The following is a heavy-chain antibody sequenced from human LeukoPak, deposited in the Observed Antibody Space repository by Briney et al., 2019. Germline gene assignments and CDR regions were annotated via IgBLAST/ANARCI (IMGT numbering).Heavy chain of an antibody. CDR1: GFTFSSYE. D-gene: IGHD3-22*01. V-gene: IGHV3-48*03. CDR2: ISSSGSTI. Sequence: PGGSLRLSCAASGFTFSSYEMNWVRQAPGKGLEWVSYISSSGSTIYYADSVKGRFTISRDNAKNSLYLQMNSLRAEDTAVYYCARGIDFDYYDSSGHFDYWGQGTLVTVSS. CDR3: ARGIDFDYYDSSGHFDY. J-gene: IGHJ4*02.